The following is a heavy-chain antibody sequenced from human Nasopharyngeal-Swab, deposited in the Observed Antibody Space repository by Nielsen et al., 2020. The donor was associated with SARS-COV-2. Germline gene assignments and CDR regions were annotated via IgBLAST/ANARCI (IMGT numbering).Heavy chain of an antibody. D-gene: IGHD6-13*01. Sequence: GESLKISCAASGFTFSSYSMNWVRQAPGKGLEWVSSISSSSSYIYYADSVKGRFTISRDNAKNSLYLQMNSLRAEGTAVYYCARDLSSDSSSWYNYYYYYYGMDVWGQGTTVTVSS. CDR3: ARDLSSDSSSWYNYYYYYYGMDV. CDR1: GFTFSSYS. CDR2: ISSSSSYI. J-gene: IGHJ6*02. V-gene: IGHV3-21*01.